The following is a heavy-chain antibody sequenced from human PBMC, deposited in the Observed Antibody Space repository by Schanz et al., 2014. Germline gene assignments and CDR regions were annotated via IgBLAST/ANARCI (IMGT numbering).Heavy chain of an antibody. D-gene: IGHD6-6*01. CDR3: ARDPPPYSSSPYYWYYGMDV. CDR2: ISNSGYTI. V-gene: IGHV3-11*01. J-gene: IGHJ6*02. Sequence: VQLVESGGGLVKPGGSLRLSCAASGFIFNDYYMNWIRQAPGKGLEWVSYISNSGYTIYYADSVKGRFTISRDNAKTSLYLKRNSRRAEDTAVYYCARDPPPYSSSPYYWYYGMDVWGQGTTVTVSS. CDR1: GFIFNDYY.